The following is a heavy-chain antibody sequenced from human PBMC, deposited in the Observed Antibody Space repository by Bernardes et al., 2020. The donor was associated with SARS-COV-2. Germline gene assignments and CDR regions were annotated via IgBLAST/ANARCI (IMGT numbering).Heavy chain of an antibody. CDR2: IYRGGST. Sequence: GGSLRLSRAASGFTVTSNYMSCVRQAPGKGLEWVSAIYRGGSTYYADSVTGRFTISRDNSKNTLYLQMNSLRAEDTAVYYCARDHNYYDSSGYSDAFDIWGQGTMVTVSS. CDR1: GFTVTSNY. V-gene: IGHV3-66*02. J-gene: IGHJ3*02. D-gene: IGHD3-22*01. CDR3: ARDHNYYDSSGYSDAFDI.